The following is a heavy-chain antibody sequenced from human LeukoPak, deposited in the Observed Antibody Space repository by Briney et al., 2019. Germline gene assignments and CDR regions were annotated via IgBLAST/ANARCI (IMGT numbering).Heavy chain of an antibody. V-gene: IGHV1-18*01. CDR1: GYTFTSYG. J-gene: IGHJ6*03. CDR2: ISAYNGNT. D-gene: IGHD2-2*01. CDR3: ARDPGVVPAATYYYYYYMDV. Sequence: GASVKVSCKASGYTFTSYGISWVRQAPGQGLEWMGWISAYNGNTNYAQKLQGRVTMTTDTSTSTAYMELRSLRSDDTAVYYCARDPGVVPAATYYYYYYMDVWGKGTTVTVSS.